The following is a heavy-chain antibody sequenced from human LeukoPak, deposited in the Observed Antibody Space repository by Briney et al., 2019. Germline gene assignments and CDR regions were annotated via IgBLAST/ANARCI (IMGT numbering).Heavy chain of an antibody. J-gene: IGHJ6*02. CDR2: IYYSGST. CDR3: ARFTALYYYYYGMDV. D-gene: IGHD5-18*01. Sequence: SETLSLTCTVSGGSISSSSYYWGWIRQPPGKGLEWIGSIYYSGSTYYNPSLKSRVTISVDTSKNQFSLKLSSVTAADTAVYYCARFTALYYYYYGMDVWGQGTTVTVSS. V-gene: IGHV4-39*07. CDR1: GGSISSSSYY.